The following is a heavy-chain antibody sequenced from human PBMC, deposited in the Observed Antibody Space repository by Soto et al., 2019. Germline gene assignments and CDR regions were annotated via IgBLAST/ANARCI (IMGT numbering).Heavy chain of an antibody. Sequence: GESLKISCKGSGYSFAGYWITWVRQKPGKGLEWMGRIDPSDSQTYYSPSFRGHVTISVTKSITTVFLQWSSLRASDTAMYYCARQIYDSDTGPNFQYHFDSWGQGTPVTVSS. CDR2: IDPSDSQT. CDR3: ARQIYDSDTGPNFQYHFDS. V-gene: IGHV5-10-1*01. D-gene: IGHD3-22*01. J-gene: IGHJ4*02. CDR1: GYSFAGYW.